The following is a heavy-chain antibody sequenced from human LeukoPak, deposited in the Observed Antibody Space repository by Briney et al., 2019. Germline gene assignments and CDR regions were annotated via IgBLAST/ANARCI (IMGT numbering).Heavy chain of an antibody. CDR1: GYTFASYG. J-gene: IGHJ4*02. CDR2: ISAYNGNT. CDR3: ARNTYHYDSRGYFYFDY. V-gene: IGHV1-18*01. Sequence: ASVTVSSKASGYTFASYGISWVRQAPGQGLEWMGWISAYNGNTNYAQRLQGRVTMTTDTSTSTAYMELRSLTADDTAVYYCARNTYHYDSRGYFYFDYWGQGTLVTVSS. D-gene: IGHD3-22*01.